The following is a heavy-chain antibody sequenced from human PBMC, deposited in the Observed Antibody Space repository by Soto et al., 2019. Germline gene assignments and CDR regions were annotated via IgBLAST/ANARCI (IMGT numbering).Heavy chain of an antibody. V-gene: IGHV4-31*03. CDR2: IYYSGST. CDR3: ARVLYYDFWSGYPAEYYFDY. Sequence: QVQLQESGPGLVKPSQTLSLTCTVSGGSISSGGYYWSWIRQHPGKGLEWIGYIYYSGSTYYNPSLKSRVTISVDTSKNQFSLKLSSVTAADTVVYYCARVLYYDFWSGYPAEYYFDYWGQGTLVTVSS. CDR1: GGSISSGGYY. D-gene: IGHD3-3*01. J-gene: IGHJ4*02.